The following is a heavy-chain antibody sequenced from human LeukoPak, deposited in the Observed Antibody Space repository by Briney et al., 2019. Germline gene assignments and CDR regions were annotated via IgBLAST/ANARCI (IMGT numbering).Heavy chain of an antibody. J-gene: IGHJ5*02. D-gene: IGHD4-17*01. CDR2: IYHSGST. CDR1: GGSISSGGYS. Sequence: SQTLSLTCAVSGGSISSGGYSWSWIRQPPGEGLEWIGYIYHSGSTCYNPSLKSRVTISVDRSKNQFSLKLSSVTAADTAVYYCARTTTGNWFDPWGQGTLVTVSS. V-gene: IGHV4-30-2*01. CDR3: ARTTTGNWFDP.